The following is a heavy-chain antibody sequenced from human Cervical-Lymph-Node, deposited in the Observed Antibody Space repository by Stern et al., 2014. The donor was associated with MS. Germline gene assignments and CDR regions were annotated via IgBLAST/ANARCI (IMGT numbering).Heavy chain of an antibody. CDR3: ATHTVPDY. J-gene: IGHJ4*02. CDR2: INTNTGTP. Sequence: QVQLVESGAEMRKPGASVKVSCKTSGYNFTSYSINWVRQAPGQGLEWMGWINTNTGTPTYAQRFIGRVVFSSDTSLNTAYLQLSSLNPDDTAFYCCATHTVPDYWGQGTLVAVSS. CDR1: GYNFTSYS. V-gene: IGHV7-4-1*02. D-gene: IGHD4-17*01.